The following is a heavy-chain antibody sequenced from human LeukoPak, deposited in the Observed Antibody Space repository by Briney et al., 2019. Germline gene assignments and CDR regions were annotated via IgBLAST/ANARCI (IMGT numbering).Heavy chain of an antibody. CDR3: TRDMGTTGEVKFDP. V-gene: IGHV4-4*07. Sequence: PSETLSLTCTVSGNSFGDYYWSWIRQPAGKGLEWIGRIYTSGSTTYNPSLKSRVTMSVDTSKSQFSLNLMSVTAADTAVYYCTRDMGTTGEVKFDPWGQGTLVTVSS. J-gene: IGHJ5*02. D-gene: IGHD4-17*01. CDR2: IYTSGST. CDR1: GNSFGDYY.